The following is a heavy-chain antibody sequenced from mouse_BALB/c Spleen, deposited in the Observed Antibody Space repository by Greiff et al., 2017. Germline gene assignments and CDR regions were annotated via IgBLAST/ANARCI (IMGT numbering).Heavy chain of an antibody. J-gene: IGHJ2*01. CDR2: ISSGGST. Sequence: EVKLQESGGGLVQPGGSLKLSCAASGFTFSSYTMSWVRQTPEKRLEWVASISSGGSTYYPDSVKGRFTISRDNARNILYLQMSSLRSEDTAMYYCARGERAFDYWGQGTTLTVSS. V-gene: IGHV5-6-5*01. CDR1: GFTFSSYT. D-gene: IGHD3-3*01. CDR3: ARGERAFDY.